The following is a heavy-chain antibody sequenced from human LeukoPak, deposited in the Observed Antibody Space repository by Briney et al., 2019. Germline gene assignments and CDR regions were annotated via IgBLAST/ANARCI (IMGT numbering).Heavy chain of an antibody. V-gene: IGHV3-74*01. J-gene: IGHJ4*02. D-gene: IGHD1-26*01. CDR3: ARDLSYGFDY. Sequence: QAGGSLRLSCAASGFTVSSNYMSWVRQAPGKGLVWVSRIKADGSSTTYADSVKGRFTISRDNAKNTLYLQMNSLRAEDTAVYYCARDLSYGFDYWGQGTLVIVS. CDR2: IKADGSST. CDR1: GFTVSSNY.